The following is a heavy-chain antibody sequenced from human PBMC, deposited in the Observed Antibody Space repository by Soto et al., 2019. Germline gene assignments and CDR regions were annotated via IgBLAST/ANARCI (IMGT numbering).Heavy chain of an antibody. J-gene: IGHJ5*02. CDR1: EFTFSSYA. CDR2: ISGSGGST. CDR3: AKDQDCSSTSCRFNNWFDP. D-gene: IGHD2-2*01. Sequence: GGSLRLSCAASEFTFSSYAMSWVRQAPEKGLEWVSAISGSGGSTYYADSVKGRFTISRDNSKNTLYLQMNSLRAEDTAVYYCAKDQDCSSTSCRFNNWFDPWGQGTLVTVSS. V-gene: IGHV3-23*01.